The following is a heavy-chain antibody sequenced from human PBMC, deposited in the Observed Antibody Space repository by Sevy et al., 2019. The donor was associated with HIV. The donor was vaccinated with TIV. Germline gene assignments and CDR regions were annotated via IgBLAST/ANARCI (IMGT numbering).Heavy chain of an antibody. Sequence: GGSLRLSCAASGFTFSSYGMHWVRQAPGKGLEWVAVISYDGSNKYYADSVKGRFTISRDNSKNTLYLQMNSLRAEDTAVYSCASFGYSYGSVDYYYGMDVWGQGTTVTVSS. D-gene: IGHD5-18*01. V-gene: IGHV3-30*03. CDR2: ISYDGSNK. CDR3: ASFGYSYGSVDYYYGMDV. CDR1: GFTFSSYG. J-gene: IGHJ6*02.